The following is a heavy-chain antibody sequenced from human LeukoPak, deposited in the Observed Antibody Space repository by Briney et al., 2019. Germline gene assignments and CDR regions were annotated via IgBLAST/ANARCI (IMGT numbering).Heavy chain of an antibody. CDR3: TRDQMNY. CDR1: EFTVSRNY. Sequence: PGGSLRLSCTASEFTVSRNYMRWVRQAPGKGREWVSLIFSNGDTHYADSVKGRFTISRDTSKNTVSLQMNSLRVENTAMYYCTRDQMNYWGQGTLVTVSS. D-gene: IGHD5-24*01. V-gene: IGHV3-53*01. CDR2: IFSNGDT. J-gene: IGHJ4*02.